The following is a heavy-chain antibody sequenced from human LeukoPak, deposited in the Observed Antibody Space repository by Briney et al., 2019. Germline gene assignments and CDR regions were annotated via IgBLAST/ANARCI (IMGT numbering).Heavy chain of an antibody. D-gene: IGHD5-24*01. CDR1: GVSMRSHY. V-gene: IGHV4-59*11. CDR2: VFYTGTI. Sequence: SETLSLTCTVSGVSMRSHYWTWIRQPPGKGLEWIGYVFYTGTINYNPSLNSRVTMSVDTSKSQFSLRLSSVTAADTAVYYCARGDGWHDKRGQGTLVTVSS. J-gene: IGHJ4*02. CDR3: ARGDGWHDK.